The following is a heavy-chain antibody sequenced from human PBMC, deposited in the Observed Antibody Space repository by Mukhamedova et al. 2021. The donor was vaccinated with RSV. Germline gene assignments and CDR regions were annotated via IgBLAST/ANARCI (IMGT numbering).Heavy chain of an antibody. J-gene: IGHJ6*02. CDR3: ARGGSSSRFRYYYYYGMDV. Sequence: PPGKGLEWIGEINHSGSTNYNPSLKSRVTISVDTSKNQFSLKLSSVTAADTAVYYCARGGSSSRFRYYYYYGMDVWGQGTTVTVS. D-gene: IGHD6-13*01. V-gene: IGHV4-34*01. CDR2: INHSGST.